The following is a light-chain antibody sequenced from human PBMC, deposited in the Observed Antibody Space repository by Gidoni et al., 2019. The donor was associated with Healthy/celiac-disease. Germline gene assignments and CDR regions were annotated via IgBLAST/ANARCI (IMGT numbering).Light chain of an antibody. CDR2: GAS. J-gene: IGKJ1*01. Sequence: EMVLTQSPGTLSLSPGERATLSCRASQSVSSSYLAWYQQKPGQAPRLLIYGASSRATGIPDRFGGSGSGTDFTLTISRLEPEDFAVYYCQQYGSSPSWTFGQGTKVEIK. CDR1: QSVSSSY. V-gene: IGKV3-20*01. CDR3: QQYGSSPSWT.